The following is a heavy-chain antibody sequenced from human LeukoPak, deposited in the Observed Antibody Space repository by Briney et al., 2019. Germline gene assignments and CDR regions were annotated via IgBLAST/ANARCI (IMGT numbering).Heavy chain of an antibody. V-gene: IGHV3-7*01. CDR3: ARAGDGRAARDY. D-gene: IGHD3-10*02. Sequence: GGSLRLSCAASGLTFSRFWMSWVRQAPGKGLEWVANINENGNEKYYVDSVKGRFIVSRDNARNSLYLQMNSLRAEDTAVYYCARAGDGRAARDYWARETLVPFSS. CDR2: INENGNEK. CDR1: GLTFSRFW. J-gene: IGHJ4*02.